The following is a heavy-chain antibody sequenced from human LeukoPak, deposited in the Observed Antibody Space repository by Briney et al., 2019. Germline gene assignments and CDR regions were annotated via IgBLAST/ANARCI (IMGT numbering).Heavy chain of an antibody. CDR2: ISAYNGNT. Sequence: ASVKVSCKASGHTFTSYGISWVRQAPGQGLEWMGWISAYNGNTNYAQKPQGRVTMTTDTSTSTAYMELKSLRSDDTAVYYCAREPRIQLWFNTNWFDPWGQGTLVTVSS. V-gene: IGHV1-18*01. J-gene: IGHJ5*02. D-gene: IGHD5-18*01. CDR1: GHTFTSYG. CDR3: AREPRIQLWFNTNWFDP.